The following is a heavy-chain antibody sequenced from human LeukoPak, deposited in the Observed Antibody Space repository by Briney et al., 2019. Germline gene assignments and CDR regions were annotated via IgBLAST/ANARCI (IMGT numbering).Heavy chain of an antibody. CDR1: RVSFSSYW. Sequence: GGSLRLSCAASRVSFSSYWMSWVRQAPGKGLEWVASIKQDGSAKFYVDSVKGRFTISRDNAKNSLYLQMNSLRAEDTAVYYCAKDVEEGGYGDYEGYFDYWGQGTLVTVSS. J-gene: IGHJ4*02. V-gene: IGHV3-7*01. CDR3: AKDVEEGGYGDYEGYFDY. CDR2: IKQDGSAK. D-gene: IGHD4-17*01.